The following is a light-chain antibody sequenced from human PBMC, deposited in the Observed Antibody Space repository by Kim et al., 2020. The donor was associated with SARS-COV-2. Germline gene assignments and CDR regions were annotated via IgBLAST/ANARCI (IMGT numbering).Light chain of an antibody. CDR1: QSVDTN. CDR3: QQYNQWPPTT. CDR2: LAS. J-gene: IGKJ5*01. Sequence: PGEKATLSSSASQSVDTNLAWYQQKPGQAPSLLIYLASTRSPDIPARFSGSGSGTEFTLTISSLQSEDFAIYYYQQYNQWPPTTFGQGTRLEIK. V-gene: IGKV3-15*01.